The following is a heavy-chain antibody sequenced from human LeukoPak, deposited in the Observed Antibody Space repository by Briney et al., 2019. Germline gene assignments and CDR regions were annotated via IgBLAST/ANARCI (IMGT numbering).Heavy chain of an antibody. V-gene: IGHV3-7*01. CDR1: GFTFSSYW. J-gene: IGHJ4*02. CDR2: IKQDGSEK. Sequence: PGGSLRLSCAASGFTFSSYWMSWVRQAPGKGLEWVANIKQDGSEKYYVDSVKGRFTISRDNAKNSLYLQMNSLRAEDTAVYYCARAPWGAAAYFDYWGQGTLATVSS. CDR3: ARAPWGAAAYFDY. D-gene: IGHD6-13*01.